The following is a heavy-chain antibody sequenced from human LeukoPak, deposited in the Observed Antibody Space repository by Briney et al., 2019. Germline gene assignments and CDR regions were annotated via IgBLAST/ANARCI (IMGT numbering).Heavy chain of an antibody. D-gene: IGHD2-15*01. CDR1: GYSISSGYY. CDR3: AREKWEGCGGGSCYWGYYYYYMDV. J-gene: IGHJ6*03. V-gene: IGHV4-38-2*02. CDR2: IYHSGRT. Sequence: PSETLSLTCTVSGYSISSGYYWGWIRQPPGKGLEWIGSIYHSGRTFYNPSLKSRVTISVDTSKNQFSLKLSSVTAADTAVYYCAREKWEGCGGGSCYWGYYYYYMDVWGKGTTVTISS.